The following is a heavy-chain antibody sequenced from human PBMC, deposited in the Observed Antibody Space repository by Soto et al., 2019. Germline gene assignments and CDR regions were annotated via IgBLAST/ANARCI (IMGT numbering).Heavy chain of an antibody. CDR2: ISAYDGQT. CDR3: ARVWYYDSSGYYAFDY. Sequence: QVQLVQSGAEVKKPGASVRVSCQASGDGFSNYGFSWVRQAPGHGRAWMGWISAYDGQTNYTKKFQGRVTMTTDTSSSTAYMELRSLRSDDTAVYYCARVWYYDSSGYYAFDYWGLGTRVTVSS. V-gene: IGHV1-18*01. J-gene: IGHJ4*02. CDR1: GDGFSNYG. D-gene: IGHD3-22*01.